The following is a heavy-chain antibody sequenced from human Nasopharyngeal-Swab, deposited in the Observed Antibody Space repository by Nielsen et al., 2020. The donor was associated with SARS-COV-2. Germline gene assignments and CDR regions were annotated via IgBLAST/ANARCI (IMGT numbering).Heavy chain of an antibody. D-gene: IGHD6-6*01. J-gene: IGHJ3*02. CDR3: ARDGYSSSWYAFDI. Sequence: GESLKISCAASGFTSSSYSMNWVRQAPGKGLEWVSYISSSSSTIYYADSVKGRFTISRDNAKNSLYLQMNSLRDEDTAVYYRARDGYSSSWYAFDIWGQGTMVTVSS. V-gene: IGHV3-48*02. CDR2: ISSSSSTI. CDR1: GFTSSSYS.